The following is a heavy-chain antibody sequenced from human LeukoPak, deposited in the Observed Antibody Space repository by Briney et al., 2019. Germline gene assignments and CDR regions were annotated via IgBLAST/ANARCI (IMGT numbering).Heavy chain of an antibody. J-gene: IGHJ4*02. V-gene: IGHV3-30*18. CDR1: GFTFRSYG. D-gene: IGHD2-2*01. CDR2: ISYDGSNK. Sequence: GGSLRLSCAASGFTFRSYGMHWVRQAPGKGLAWVAVISYDGSNKYYADSVKGRFTISRDNSKNTLYLQMNSLRAEDTAVYYCAKDARKYQLRTPFDYWGQGTLVTVSS. CDR3: AKDARKYQLRTPFDY.